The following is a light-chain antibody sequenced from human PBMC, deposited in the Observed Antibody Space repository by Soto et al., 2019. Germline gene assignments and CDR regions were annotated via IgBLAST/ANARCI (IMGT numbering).Light chain of an antibody. Sequence: DVVMTQSPLSLPVTLGQPASISCRSRQSLVYSDGNTYLNWFQQRPGQSPRRLIYKVSNRDSGVPERFSGSGSGTDFTLKISRVEAEDVGVYYCMQGTHWPWTFGQGTKVEIK. J-gene: IGKJ1*01. CDR1: QSLVYSDGNTY. CDR3: MQGTHWPWT. V-gene: IGKV2-30*01. CDR2: KVS.